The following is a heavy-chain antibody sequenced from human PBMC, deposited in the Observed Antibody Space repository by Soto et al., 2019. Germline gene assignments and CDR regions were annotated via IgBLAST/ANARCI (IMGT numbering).Heavy chain of an antibody. V-gene: IGHV1-8*02. J-gene: IGHJ3*02. Sequence: ASVKVSCKASGYTFTSYAMHWVRQAPGQRLEWVGWMNANSGNTGYAQKFQGRVTMTRDTSISTAYMELSSLRSEDTAVYYCAVLHLGELSSTDAFDIWGQGTMVTVS. CDR3: AVLHLGELSSTDAFDI. D-gene: IGHD3-16*02. CDR2: MNANSGNT. CDR1: GYTFTSYA.